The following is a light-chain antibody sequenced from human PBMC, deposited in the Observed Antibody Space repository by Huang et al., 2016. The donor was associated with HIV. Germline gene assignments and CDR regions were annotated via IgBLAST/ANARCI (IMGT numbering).Light chain of an antibody. Sequence: IVMTQSPATLSVSAGDRATLSCRASESVRNNLAWYQQKPGQAPRLLIYGASTRATGIPARFGGSGSGTEFTLTITSLQSEDFAVDYCQQYDNWPPGWTFGQGTKVEIK. J-gene: IGKJ1*01. V-gene: IGKV3-15*01. CDR2: GAS. CDR1: ESVRNN. CDR3: QQYDNWPPGWT.